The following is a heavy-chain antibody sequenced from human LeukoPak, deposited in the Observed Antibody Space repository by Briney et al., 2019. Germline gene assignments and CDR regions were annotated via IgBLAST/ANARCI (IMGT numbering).Heavy chain of an antibody. J-gene: IGHJ6*02. CDR3: ARAGCSYGPRRGMDV. Sequence: GGSLRLSCAASGFTFSSYDMHWVRQATGKGLEWVSAIGTAGDTYYPGSVKGRFTISRENAKNSLYLQMSSLRAGDTAVYYCARAGCSYGPRRGMDVRGQGTTVTVSS. D-gene: IGHD5-18*01. CDR1: GFTFSSYD. CDR2: IGTAGDT. V-gene: IGHV3-13*01.